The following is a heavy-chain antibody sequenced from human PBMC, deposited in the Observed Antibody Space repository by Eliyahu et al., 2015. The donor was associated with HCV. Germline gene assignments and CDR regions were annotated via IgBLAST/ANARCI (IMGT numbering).Heavy chain of an antibody. CDR2: INAGNGNT. V-gene: IGHV1-3*01. J-gene: IGHJ5*02. D-gene: IGHD2-2*01. Sequence: VKVSCKASGYTFTSYAMHWVRQAPGQRLEWMGWINAGNGNTKYSQKFQGRVTITRDTSASTAYMELSSLRSEDTAVYYCARDPYIVVVPAATYNWFDPWGQGTLVTVSS. CDR3: ARDPYIVVVPAATYNWFDP. CDR1: GYTFTSYA.